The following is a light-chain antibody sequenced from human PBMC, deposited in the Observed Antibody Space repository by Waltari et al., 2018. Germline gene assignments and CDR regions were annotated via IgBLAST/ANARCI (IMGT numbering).Light chain of an antibody. CDR1: SSDVGSYNL. CDR2: EDS. Sequence: QSALTQPASVSGSPGQSITISCTGTSSDVGSYNLVSWYQQHPGKAPRLMIYEDSKRPSGVSNRFSGSKSGNTASLTISGFQAEDEADYHCCSYAGSSTLVFGGGTKLTVL. J-gene: IGLJ3*02. V-gene: IGLV2-23*01. CDR3: CSYAGSSTLV.